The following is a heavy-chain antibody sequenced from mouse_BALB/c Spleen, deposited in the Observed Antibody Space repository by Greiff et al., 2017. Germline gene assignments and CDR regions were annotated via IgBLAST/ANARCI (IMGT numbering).Heavy chain of an antibody. Sequence: QVQLQQSGAELVRPGTSVKVSCKASGYAFTNYLIEWVKQRPGQGLEWIGVINPGSGGTNYNEKFKGKATLTADKSSSTAYMQLSSLTSDDSAVYYCARGGGYWYFDVWGAGTTVTVSS. J-gene: IGHJ1*01. CDR2: INPGSGGT. V-gene: IGHV1-54*03. CDR1: GYAFTNYL. CDR3: ARGGGYWYFDV. D-gene: IGHD1-1*02.